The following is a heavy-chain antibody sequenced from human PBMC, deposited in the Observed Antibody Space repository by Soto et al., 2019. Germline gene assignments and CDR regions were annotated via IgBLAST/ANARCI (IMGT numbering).Heavy chain of an antibody. V-gene: IGHV1-18*01. J-gene: IGHJ4*02. D-gene: IGHD6-13*01. Sequence: ASVKVSCKASGYTFTIYGISWVRQAPGQGLEWMGWISAYNGNTNYAQKLQGRVTMTTDTSTSTAYMELRSLRSDDTAVYYCARVGWYSSSWYFDYWGQGTLVTVSS. CDR1: GYTFTIYG. CDR3: ARVGWYSSSWYFDY. CDR2: ISAYNGNT.